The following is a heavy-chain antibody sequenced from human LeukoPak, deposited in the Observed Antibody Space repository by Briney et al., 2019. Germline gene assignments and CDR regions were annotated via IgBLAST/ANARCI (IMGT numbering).Heavy chain of an antibody. D-gene: IGHD2-8*02. J-gene: IGHJ4*02. V-gene: IGHV3-23*01. CDR3: ATYRQVLLPFES. CDR2: IFPSGGEI. Sequence: GGSLRLSCAASGFTFSTFAMIWVRQPPGKGLEWVSSIFPSGGEIHYADSVRGRFTIFRDNSKSTLSLQMNSLRAEDTAIYYCATYRQVLLPFESWGQGTLVTVSS. CDR1: GFTFSTFA.